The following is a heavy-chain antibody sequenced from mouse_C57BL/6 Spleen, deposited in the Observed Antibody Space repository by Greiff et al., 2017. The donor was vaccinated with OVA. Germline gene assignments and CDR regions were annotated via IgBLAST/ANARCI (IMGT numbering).Heavy chain of an antibody. CDR3: ARGWEGFAY. J-gene: IGHJ3*01. V-gene: IGHV1-26*01. CDR2: INPNNGGT. CDR1: GYTFTDYY. D-gene: IGHD4-1*01. Sequence: VQLQQSGPELVKPGASVKISCKASGYTFTDYYMNWVKQSHGKSLEWIGDINPNNGGTSYNQKFKGKATLTVDKSSSTAYMELRSLTSEDSAVYYCARGWEGFAYWGQGTLVTVSA.